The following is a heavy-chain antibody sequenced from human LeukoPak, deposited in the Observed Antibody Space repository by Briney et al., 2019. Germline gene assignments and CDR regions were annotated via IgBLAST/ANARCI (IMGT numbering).Heavy chain of an antibody. D-gene: IGHD3-10*01. CDR3: ATYYYSSGSGPDY. Sequence: GGSLRLSCAASGFTFSSFWMSWVRQAPGKGLEWLANIKQDGSQKYYVDSVKGRFTISRDNAKNSLYLQMNSLRADDTAVYYCATYYYSSGSGPDYWGQGTLVSVSS. J-gene: IGHJ4*02. CDR1: GFTFSSFW. V-gene: IGHV3-7*01. CDR2: IKQDGSQK.